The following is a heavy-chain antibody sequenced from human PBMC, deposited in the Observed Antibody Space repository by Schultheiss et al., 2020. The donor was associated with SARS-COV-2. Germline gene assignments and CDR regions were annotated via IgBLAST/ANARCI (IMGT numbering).Heavy chain of an antibody. Sequence: SETLSLTCTVSGGSISSYYWSWLRQPPGKGLEWIGYIYYSGSTNYNTSLKSRVTISVDTSKNQFSLKLSSVTAADTAVYYCARDLYDIGFDPWGQGTLVTVSS. CDR3: ARDLYDIGFDP. V-gene: IGHV4-59*12. J-gene: IGHJ5*02. CDR1: GGSISSYY. D-gene: IGHD3-9*01. CDR2: IYYSGST.